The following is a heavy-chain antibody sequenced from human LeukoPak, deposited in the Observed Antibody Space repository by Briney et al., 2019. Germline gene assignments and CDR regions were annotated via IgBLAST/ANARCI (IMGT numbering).Heavy chain of an antibody. D-gene: IGHD3-16*02. J-gene: IGHJ4*02. Sequence: PSETLSLTCAVYGGSFSGYYWSWIRQPPGKGLEWIGEINHSGSTNYNPSLKSRVTISVDTSKNQFSLKLSSVTAADTAVYYCETSNIRITFGGVIVEDYFDYWGQGTLVTVSS. CDR3: ETSNIRITFGGVIVEDYFDY. CDR1: GGSFSGYY. CDR2: INHSGST. V-gene: IGHV4-34*01.